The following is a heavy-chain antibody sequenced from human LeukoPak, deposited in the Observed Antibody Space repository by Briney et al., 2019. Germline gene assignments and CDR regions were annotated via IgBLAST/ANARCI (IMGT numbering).Heavy chain of an antibody. D-gene: IGHD2-2*01. Sequence: SETLSLTCNVSGGSISSYFWSWIRQPAGKGLEWIGHISTSGSTNYNPSLKSRVTMSVDTSKHQFSVKLNSVTAADTAVYFCARDFVVVPAAYYFDYWGQGTLVTVSS. J-gene: IGHJ4*02. CDR3: ARDFVVVPAAYYFDY. V-gene: IGHV4-4*07. CDR1: GGSISSYF. CDR2: ISTSGST.